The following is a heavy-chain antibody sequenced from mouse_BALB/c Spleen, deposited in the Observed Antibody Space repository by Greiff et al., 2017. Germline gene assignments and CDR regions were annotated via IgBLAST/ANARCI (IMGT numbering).Heavy chain of an antibody. V-gene: IGHV1S126*01. CDR1: GYSFTSYW. CDR3: ARWDYGYDWFAY. J-gene: IGHJ3*01. Sequence: VQLQQSGPELVEPGASVKISCKASGYSFTSYWMNWVKQRPGQGLEWIGMIHPSDSETRLNQKFKDKATLTVDKSSSTAYMQLSSPTSEDSAVYYCARWDYGYDWFAYWGQGTLVTVSA. CDR2: IHPSDSET. D-gene: IGHD2-2*01.